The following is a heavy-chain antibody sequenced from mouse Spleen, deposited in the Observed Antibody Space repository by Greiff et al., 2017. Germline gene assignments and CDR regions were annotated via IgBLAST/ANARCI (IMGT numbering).Heavy chain of an antibody. CDR3: ARVPHWYFDV. CDR1: GYSITSGYY. Sequence: EVHLVESGPGLVKPSQSLSLTCSVTGYSITSGYYWNWIRQFPGNKLEWMGYISYDGSNNYNPSLKNRISITRDTSKNQFFLKLNSVTTADTATYYCARVPHWYFDVWGAGTTVTVSS. CDR2: ISYDGSN. J-gene: IGHJ1*01. V-gene: IGHV3-6*01.